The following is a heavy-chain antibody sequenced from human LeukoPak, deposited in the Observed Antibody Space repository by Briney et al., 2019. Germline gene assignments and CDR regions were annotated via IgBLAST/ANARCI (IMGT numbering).Heavy chain of an antibody. CDR1: GYTFTSYG. V-gene: IGHV1-69*06. Sequence: GASVKVSCKASGYTFTSYGISWVRQAPGQGLEWMGGIIPIFGTANYAQKFQGRVTITADKSTSTAYMELSSLRSEDTAVYYCARGREYYDSSGYYPPYFDYWGQGTLVTVSS. CDR3: ARGREYYDSSGYYPPYFDY. CDR2: IIPIFGTA. D-gene: IGHD3-22*01. J-gene: IGHJ4*02.